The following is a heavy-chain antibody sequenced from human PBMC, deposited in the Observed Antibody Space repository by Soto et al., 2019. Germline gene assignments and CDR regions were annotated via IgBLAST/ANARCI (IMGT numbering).Heavy chain of an antibody. CDR2: INHSGTT. J-gene: IGHJ5*02. Sequence: PPETLSLTCAVYGGSVSGYYWTWIRQPPGKGLEWIGEINHSGTTNFNPSLRSRVTISVDTSESQFYLKLTSVTAADTAVYYCARGRTIYSDDLGFDPWGRGTLVPVS. CDR1: GGSVSGYY. D-gene: IGHD5-18*01. V-gene: IGHV4-34*01. CDR3: ARGRTIYSDDLGFDP.